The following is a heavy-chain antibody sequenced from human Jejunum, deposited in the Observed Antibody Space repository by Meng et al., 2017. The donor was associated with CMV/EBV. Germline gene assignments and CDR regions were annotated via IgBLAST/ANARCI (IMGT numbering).Heavy chain of an antibody. CDR2: INMYTGKP. CDR3: TRHVVASDFDC. J-gene: IGHJ4*02. V-gene: IGHV7-4-1*02. D-gene: IGHD2-21*01. CDR1: GYTFTTSA. Sequence: QVQRVQSGSELKKPGASVKVSCKASGYTFTTSAINWVRQAPGQGLEWMGWINMYTGKPTYGQGFTGRFVFSLDTSVSTAYPQISSLEAEDTAVYYCTRHVVASDFDCWGQGTLVTVSS.